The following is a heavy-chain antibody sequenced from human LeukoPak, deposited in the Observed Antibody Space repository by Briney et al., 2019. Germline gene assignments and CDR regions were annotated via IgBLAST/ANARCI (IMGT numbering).Heavy chain of an antibody. V-gene: IGHV3-9*01. CDR1: GFTFDDYA. CDR3: AKVATIGPFFDY. Sequence: SLRLSCAASGFTFDDYAMHWVRQAPGKGLEWVSGISWNSGSIGYADSVKGRFTISRDNAKNSLYLQMNSLRAEDTAVYYCAKVATIGPFFDYWGQGTLVTVSS. CDR2: ISWNSGSI. J-gene: IGHJ4*02. D-gene: IGHD5-24*01.